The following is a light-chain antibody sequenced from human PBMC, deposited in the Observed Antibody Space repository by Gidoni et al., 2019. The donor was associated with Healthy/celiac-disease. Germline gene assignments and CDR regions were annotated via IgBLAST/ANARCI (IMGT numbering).Light chain of an antibody. CDR3: QQSYSTPRT. CDR2: AAS. Sequence: IQTTHSPSSLSASVGDRVTITCRASQSISSYLDWYQQKPGKAPKLLIYAASSLQSGVPSRFSGSGSGTDFTLTISSLQPEDFATYYCQQSYSTPRTFGQGTKVEIK. J-gene: IGKJ1*01. V-gene: IGKV1-39*01. CDR1: QSISSY.